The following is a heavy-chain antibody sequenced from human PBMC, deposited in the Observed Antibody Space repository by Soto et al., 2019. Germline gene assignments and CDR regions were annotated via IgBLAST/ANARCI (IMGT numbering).Heavy chain of an antibody. Sequence: GESLKISCKGSGYSFTSYWISWVRQMPGKGLEWMGRIDPSDSYTNYSPSFQGHVTISADKSISTAYLQWSSLKASDTAMYYCARARNSVWYYYGMDVWGQWTTVTVSS. V-gene: IGHV5-10-1*01. CDR3: ARARNSVWYYYGMDV. D-gene: IGHD3-16*01. CDR2: IDPSDSYT. J-gene: IGHJ6*02. CDR1: GYSFTSYW.